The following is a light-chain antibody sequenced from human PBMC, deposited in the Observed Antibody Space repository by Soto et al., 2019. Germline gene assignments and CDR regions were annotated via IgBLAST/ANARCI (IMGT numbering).Light chain of an antibody. Sequence: EIVLTQFPATLFLSKGTRATLSCRASQSIGNYLAWYQQKPGQPPRLLIYDASNRATGIPARLSGSGFGTDFTLTIDSLEPEDFAVYYCQQRSKWPLSFGGGTKVDIK. V-gene: IGKV3-11*01. CDR3: QQRSKWPLS. CDR1: QSIGNY. J-gene: IGKJ4*01. CDR2: DAS.